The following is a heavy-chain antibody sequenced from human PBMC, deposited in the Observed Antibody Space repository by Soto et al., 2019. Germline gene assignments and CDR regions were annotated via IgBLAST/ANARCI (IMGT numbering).Heavy chain of an antibody. J-gene: IGHJ4*02. Sequence: QVQLVESGGGVVQPGRSLRLSCAASGFIFSTYGMHWVRQAPGKGLDWVAVMWHDGSNEYYADSVKGRFTISRDNSKNTLYLQMNSLRVEDTAVYYCARDGDDILTGFFDHWGQGTLVTVSS. D-gene: IGHD3-9*01. CDR1: GFIFSTYG. CDR3: ARDGDDILTGFFDH. V-gene: IGHV3-33*01. CDR2: MWHDGSNE.